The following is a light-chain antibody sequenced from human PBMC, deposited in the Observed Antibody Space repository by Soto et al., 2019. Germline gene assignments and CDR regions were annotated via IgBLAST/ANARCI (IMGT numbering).Light chain of an antibody. CDR1: QSISDT. V-gene: IGKV3-15*01. CDR3: QQYNNWPWT. CDR2: GAS. Sequence: EIVMTQSPATLSVSPGGRVTLSCRASQSISDTLAWYQQKPGQAPRLLIHGASTRATGFPARSSGSGSGTDFTLTISSLQSEDFAVYYCQQYNNWPWTFGQGTKVDIK. J-gene: IGKJ1*01.